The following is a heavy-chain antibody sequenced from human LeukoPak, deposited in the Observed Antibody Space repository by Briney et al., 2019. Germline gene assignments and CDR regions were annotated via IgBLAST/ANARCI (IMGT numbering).Heavy chain of an antibody. J-gene: IGHJ5*02. Sequence: SETLSLTCTVSGGSISSYYWSWIRQPPGKGLEWIGYIYYSGSTNYNPYLKSRVTISVDTSKNQFSLKLSSVTAADTAVYYCAKSGTTEVLFEWFDPWGQGTLVTVSS. V-gene: IGHV4-59*01. CDR2: IYYSGST. CDR1: GGSISSYY. D-gene: IGHD2-21*01. CDR3: AKSGTTEVLFEWFDP.